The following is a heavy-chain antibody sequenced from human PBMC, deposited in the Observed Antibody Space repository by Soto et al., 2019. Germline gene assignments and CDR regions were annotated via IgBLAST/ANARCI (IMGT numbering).Heavy chain of an antibody. CDR2: ITGSGAST. V-gene: IGHV3-23*01. CDR3: AKDIVVVVAASGHYYFDY. CDR1: GFTFSSYA. J-gene: IGHJ4*02. D-gene: IGHD2-15*01. Sequence: GGSLRLSCAASGFTFSSYAITWVRQAPGKGLEWVSTITGSGASTYYADSVRGRFTISRDNSKNALYLQMNSLRAEDTAVYYCAKDIVVVVAASGHYYFDYWGQGTLVTVSS.